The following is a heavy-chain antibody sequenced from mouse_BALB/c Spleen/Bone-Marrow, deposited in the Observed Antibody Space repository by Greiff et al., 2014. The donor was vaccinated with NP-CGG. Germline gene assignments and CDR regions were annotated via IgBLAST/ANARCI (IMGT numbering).Heavy chain of an antibody. D-gene: IGHD2-4*01. CDR2: IYPGNSDT. J-gene: IGHJ4*01. Sequence: EVQRVESGTVLARPGASVKMSCKASGYSFTSNWMHWVKQRPGQGLEWIGAIYPGNSDTSYNQKFKGKAKLTAVTSASTAYMELSSLTNEDSAVYYCTRGAYYDYSYYAMDYWGQGTSVTVSS. CDR3: TRGAYYDYSYYAMDY. V-gene: IGHV1-5*01. CDR1: GYSFTSNW.